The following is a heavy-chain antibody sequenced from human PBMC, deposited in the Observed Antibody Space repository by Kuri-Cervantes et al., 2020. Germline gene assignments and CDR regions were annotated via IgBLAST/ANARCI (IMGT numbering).Heavy chain of an antibody. CDR3: AKGPHGGSYYGFFDY. CDR1: GFIFSNYA. Sequence: GESLKISCAASGFIFSNYAMHWVRQAPGKGLEWVAVISYDGSNKYYADSVKGRFTISRDNSKNTLYLQMNSLRAEDTAVYYCAKGPHGGSYYGFFDYWGQGTLVTVSS. CDR2: ISYDGSNK. D-gene: IGHD1-26*01. V-gene: IGHV3-30*18. J-gene: IGHJ4*02.